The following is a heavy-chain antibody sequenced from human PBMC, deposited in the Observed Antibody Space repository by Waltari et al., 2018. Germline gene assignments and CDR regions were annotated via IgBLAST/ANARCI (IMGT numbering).Heavy chain of an antibody. CDR2: IYYSGST. D-gene: IGHD3-3*01. CDR1: GGSISSYY. J-gene: IGHJ4*02. CDR3: ARLAGYDFSALDY. Sequence: QVQLQESGPGLVKPSETLSLTCTVSGGSISSYYWSWIRQPPGKGLEWIGYIYYSGSTNYNPSLKSRVTISVDTSKNQFSLKLSSVTAADTAVYYCARLAGYDFSALDYWGQGTLVTVSS. V-gene: IGHV4-59*08.